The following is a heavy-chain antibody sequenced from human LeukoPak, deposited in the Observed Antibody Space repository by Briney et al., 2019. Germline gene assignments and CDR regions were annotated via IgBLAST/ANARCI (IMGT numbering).Heavy chain of an antibody. J-gene: IGHJ4*02. CDR3: AREYFGSGSQY. CDR1: GYTFTSYD. D-gene: IGHD3-10*01. V-gene: IGHV1-69*13. CDR2: IIPIFGTA. Sequence: GASVKVSCKASGYTFTSYDISWWRQAPGQGLEWMGGIIPIFGTANYAQKFQGRVTITADESTSTAYMELSSLRSEDTAVYYCAREYFGSGSQYWGQGNLVTVSS.